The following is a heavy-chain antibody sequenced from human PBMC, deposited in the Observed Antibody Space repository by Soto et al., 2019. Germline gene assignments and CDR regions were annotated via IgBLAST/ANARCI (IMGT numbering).Heavy chain of an antibody. CDR2: IWYDGSNK. CDR3: ARDGARYYYYGMDV. D-gene: IGHD6-6*01. V-gene: IGHV3-33*01. Sequence: QVQLVESGGGVVQPGRSLRLSCAASGFTFSSYGMHWVRQAPGKGLEWVAVIWYDGSNKYYADSVKGRFTISRDNSKNTLYLQMTRLRAEDTAVYYCARDGARYYYYGMDVWGQGTTVTVSS. J-gene: IGHJ6*02. CDR1: GFTFSSYG.